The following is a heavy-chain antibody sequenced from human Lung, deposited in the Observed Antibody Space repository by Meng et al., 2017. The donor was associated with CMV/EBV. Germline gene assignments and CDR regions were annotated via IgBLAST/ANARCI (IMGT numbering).Heavy chain of an antibody. Sequence: ASVKVSXKASGYFFTGHFVHWVRQAPGQGLEWMGWINPNSGGTKYTQKFQGRVTMTRDTSISTVYMELSGLRSDDTAMYYCARAQDTTSADYYNYGIDVWGQGXTVTFSS. D-gene: IGHD1-14*01. CDR2: INPNSGGT. J-gene: IGHJ6*02. CDR1: GYFFTGHF. CDR3: ARAQDTTSADYYNYGIDV. V-gene: IGHV1-2*02.